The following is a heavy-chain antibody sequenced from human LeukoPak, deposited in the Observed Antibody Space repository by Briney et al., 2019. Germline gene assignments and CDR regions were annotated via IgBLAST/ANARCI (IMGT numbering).Heavy chain of an antibody. Sequence: SETLSLTCAVYGGSFSGYYWSWIRQPPGKGLEWIGEINHSGSTNYNPSLESRVTISVDTSKNQFSLKLSSVTAADTAVYYCARGRRRGYYYDSSGYAHFDYWGQGTLVTVSS. CDR1: GGSFSGYY. V-gene: IGHV4-34*01. J-gene: IGHJ4*02. CDR3: ARGRRRGYYYDSSGYAHFDY. D-gene: IGHD3-22*01. CDR2: INHSGST.